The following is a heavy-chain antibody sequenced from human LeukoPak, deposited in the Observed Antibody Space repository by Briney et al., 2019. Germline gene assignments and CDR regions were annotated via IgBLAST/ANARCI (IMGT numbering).Heavy chain of an antibody. CDR1: GFTFSSYG. CDR2: ISYDGSNK. D-gene: IGHD3-22*01. Sequence: GGSLRLSCAASGFTFSSYGMHWVRQAPGKGLEWVAVISYDGSNKYYADSVKGRFTISRDNSKNTLYLQMNSLGAEDTAVYYCAENNPSRYYDSSGYYEAASGAFDIWGQGTMVTVSS. J-gene: IGHJ3*02. CDR3: AENNPSRYYDSSGYYEAASGAFDI. V-gene: IGHV3-30*18.